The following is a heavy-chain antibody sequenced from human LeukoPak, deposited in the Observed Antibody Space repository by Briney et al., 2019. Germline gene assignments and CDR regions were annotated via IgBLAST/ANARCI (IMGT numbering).Heavy chain of an antibody. CDR1: AGSISSYY. V-gene: IGHV4-59*01. D-gene: IGHD5-12*01. CDR2: IYYSGST. CDR3: ARFGYSGYELYFDY. Sequence: PSETLSLTCTVYAGSISSYYWSWIRQPPGKGLVWFGYIYYSGSTNYNPSLKSRVTISVDTSKNQFSLKLSSVTAADTAVYYCARFGYSGYELYFDYWGQGTLVTVSS. J-gene: IGHJ4*02.